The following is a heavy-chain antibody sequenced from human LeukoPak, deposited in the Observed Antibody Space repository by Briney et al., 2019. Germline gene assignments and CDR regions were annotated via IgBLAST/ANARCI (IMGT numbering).Heavy chain of an antibody. J-gene: IGHJ4*02. CDR3: ARDLGHYCDY. V-gene: IGHV3-21*06. CDR2: ISSSSSYI. CDR1: GFTFSSYS. Sequence: PGGSLRFSCAASGFTFSSYSMNWVRQAPGKGLEWFSSISSSSSYIYDADSVKGRFTISRDNAKNSLYLQMNSLSAEDTAVYYCARDLGHYCDYWGQRTLVTLSS.